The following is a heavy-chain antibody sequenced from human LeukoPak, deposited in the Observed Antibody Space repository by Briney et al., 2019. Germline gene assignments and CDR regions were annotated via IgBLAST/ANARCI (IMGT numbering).Heavy chain of an antibody. V-gene: IGHV4-38-2*02. CDR2: IYHSGST. J-gene: IGHJ6*03. D-gene: IGHD3-10*01. CDR1: GYSVTRGYY. CDR3: ARSGPYYYHYMDV. Sequence: SETLSLTCTVSGYSVTRGYYWGWIRQPPGKGLEWIGSIYHSGSTYYNPSLKSQVVISVDTSKNQFSLKLNSVTAADTAVYYCARSGPYYYHYMDVWGKGTTVTVSS.